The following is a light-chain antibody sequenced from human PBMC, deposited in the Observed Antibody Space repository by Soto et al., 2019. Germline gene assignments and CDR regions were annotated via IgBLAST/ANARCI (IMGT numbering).Light chain of an antibody. Sequence: EIVMTQSPATLSVSPGERATLSCRASQSVSSNLAWYQQKPGQAPRLPIYGASTRATGIPARFSGSRSGTEFTLTISSLQSEDFAVYYCQQYNNWPPWTFGQGTKVDIK. CDR2: GAS. CDR1: QSVSSN. J-gene: IGKJ1*01. V-gene: IGKV3D-15*01. CDR3: QQYNNWPPWT.